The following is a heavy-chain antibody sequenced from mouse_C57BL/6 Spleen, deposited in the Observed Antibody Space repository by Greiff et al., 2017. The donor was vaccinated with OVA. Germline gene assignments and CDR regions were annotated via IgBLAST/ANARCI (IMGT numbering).Heavy chain of an antibody. CDR2: IRNKANGYTT. D-gene: IGHD2-1*01. CDR3: ARCGYGNYPYYFDY. Sequence: EVKLVESGGGLVQPGGSLSLSCAASGFTFTDYYMSWVRQPPGKALEWLGFIRNKANGYTTEYSASVKGRFTISRDNSQSILYLQMNALRAEDSATYYCARCGYGNYPYYFDYWGQGTTLTVSS. J-gene: IGHJ2*01. V-gene: IGHV7-3*01. CDR1: GFTFTDYY.